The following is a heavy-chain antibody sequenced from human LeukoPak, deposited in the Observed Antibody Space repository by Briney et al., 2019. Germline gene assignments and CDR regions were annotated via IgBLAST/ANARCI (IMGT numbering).Heavy chain of an antibody. CDR1: GGSISSYY. V-gene: IGHV4-59*01. CDR2: IYYSGST. CDR3: ARWDHVLLIFQH. J-gene: IGHJ1*01. D-gene: IGHD3-10*01. Sequence: KPSETLSLTCTVSGGSISSYYWSWIRQPPGKGLEWLGYIYYSGSTNYNPSLKSRVTISVDTSKNQFSLKLSSVTAADTPVSPCARWDHVLLIFQHWGQGTLVTVSS.